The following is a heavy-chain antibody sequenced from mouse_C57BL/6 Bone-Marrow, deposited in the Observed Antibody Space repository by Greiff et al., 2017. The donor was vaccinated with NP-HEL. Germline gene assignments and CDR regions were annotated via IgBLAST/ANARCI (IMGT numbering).Heavy chain of an antibody. CDR1: GFTFSSYG. CDR2: ISSGGSYT. V-gene: IGHV5-6*01. CDR3: ARRDYYGSSSWFAY. D-gene: IGHD1-1*01. J-gene: IGHJ3*01. Sequence: EVQGVESGGDLVKPGGSLKLSCAASGFTFSSYGMSWVRQTPDKRLEWVATISSGGSYTYYPDSVKGRFTISRDNAKKTLYLQMSSLKSEDTAMYYCARRDYYGSSSWFAYWGQGTLVTVSA.